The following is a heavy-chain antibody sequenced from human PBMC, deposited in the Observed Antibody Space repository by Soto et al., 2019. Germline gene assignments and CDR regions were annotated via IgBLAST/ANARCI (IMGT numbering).Heavy chain of an antibody. Sequence: GGSLRLSCTASGFTFGAYAMSWFRQAPGRGLEWVGFIRSKPYGGATEYAASVKGRFTVSRDDSKGIAYLQMNSLKSEDTAVYYCGRCRCSGGSCDPFYHYYMDVWGKGTTVTVSS. CDR2: IRSKPYGGAT. J-gene: IGHJ6*03. CDR3: GRCRCSGGSCDPFYHYYMDV. CDR1: GFTFGAYA. V-gene: IGHV3-49*03. D-gene: IGHD2-15*01.